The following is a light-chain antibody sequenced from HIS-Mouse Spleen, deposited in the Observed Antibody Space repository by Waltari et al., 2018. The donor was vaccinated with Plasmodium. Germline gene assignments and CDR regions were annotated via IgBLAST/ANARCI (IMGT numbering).Light chain of an antibody. CDR3: QVWDSSSDHWV. CDR2: YDS. CDR1: NIGSKS. Sequence: SYVLTQPPSVSVAPGKTARITCGGNNIGSKSVHWYQQKPGQAPVLVVYYDSDRPSGSPERFSGSNSGNTATLTISMVEAGDEADYYCQVWDSSSDHWVFGGGTKLTVL. J-gene: IGLJ3*02. V-gene: IGLV3-21*04.